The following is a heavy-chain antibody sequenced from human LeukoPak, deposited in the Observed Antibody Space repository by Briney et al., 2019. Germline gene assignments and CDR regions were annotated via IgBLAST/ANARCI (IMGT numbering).Heavy chain of an antibody. J-gene: IGHJ6*03. CDR2: IYYSGST. Sequence: PSETLSLTCTVSGDSISGFYWSWIRQPPGKGLEWIGYIYYSGSTNYNPSLKSRVTISVDTSKSQFSLKLSSVTAADTAVYYCARRLGDYYMDVWGKGTTVTVSS. CDR3: ARRLGDYYMDV. CDR1: GDSISGFY. V-gene: IGHV4-59*08.